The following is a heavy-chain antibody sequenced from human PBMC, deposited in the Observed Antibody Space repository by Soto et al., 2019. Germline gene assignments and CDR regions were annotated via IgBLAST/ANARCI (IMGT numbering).Heavy chain of an antibody. D-gene: IGHD3-3*01. J-gene: IGHJ6*02. CDR3: ARGPPLTIFGVVNALGLDYYGMDV. V-gene: IGHV1-2*04. CDR2: INPNSGGT. Sequence: GVSVKVSCKASGYTFTGYYMHWVRQAPGQGLEWMGWINPNSGGTNYAQKFQGWVTMTRDTSISTAYMELSRLRSDDTAVYYCARGPPLTIFGVVNALGLDYYGMDVWGQGTTVTVSS. CDR1: GYTFTGYY.